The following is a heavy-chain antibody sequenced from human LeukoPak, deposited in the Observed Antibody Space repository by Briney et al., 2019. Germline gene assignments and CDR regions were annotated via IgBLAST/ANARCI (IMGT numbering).Heavy chain of an antibody. CDR3: ARGSCSSTSCYYDDY. V-gene: IGHV4-34*01. CDR2: INHSGST. J-gene: IGHJ4*02. Sequence: SETLSLTCAVYGGSFSGYYWSWIRQPPGKGLEWIGEINHSGSTNYNPSLRSRDTISVDTSKNQFSLKLSSVTAADTAVYYCARGSCSSTSCYYDDYWGQGTLVTVSS. CDR1: GGSFSGYY. D-gene: IGHD2-2*01.